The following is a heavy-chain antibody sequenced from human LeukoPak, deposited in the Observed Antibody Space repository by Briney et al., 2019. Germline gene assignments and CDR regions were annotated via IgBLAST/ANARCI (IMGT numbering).Heavy chain of an antibody. J-gene: IGHJ4*02. Sequence: GGSLRLSCAASGFTFSSYAMSRVRQAPGKGLEWVSAISGSGGSTYYADPVKGRFTISRDNSKNTLYLQMNSLRAEDTALYYCARVQNSYHYDSSGYVYYWGQGTLVTVSS. CDR1: GFTFSSYA. D-gene: IGHD3-22*01. CDR2: ISGSGGST. CDR3: ARVQNSYHYDSSGYVYY. V-gene: IGHV3-23*01.